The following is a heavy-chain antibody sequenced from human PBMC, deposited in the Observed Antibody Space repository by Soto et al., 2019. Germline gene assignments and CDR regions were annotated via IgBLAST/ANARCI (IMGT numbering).Heavy chain of an antibody. CDR3: AKESGYCSGGSCYWADY. V-gene: IGHV3-23*01. CDR2: ITASSGST. D-gene: IGHD2-15*01. CDR1: GFTFANYA. J-gene: IGHJ4*02. Sequence: EVQLLESGGGLVQPGGSLRLSCAASGFTFANYAMTWVRQAPGKGLEWVSAITASSGSTYYADSVKGRFTISRDNSKNTLVLQLNSLRDEDTAVYYCAKESGYCSGGSCYWADYWGQGTLVTVSS.